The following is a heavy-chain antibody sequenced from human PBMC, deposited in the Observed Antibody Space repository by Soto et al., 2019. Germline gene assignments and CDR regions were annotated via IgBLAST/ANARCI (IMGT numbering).Heavy chain of an antibody. CDR3: ARFGQQQLVRSFYYYGMDV. CDR2: IWYDGSNK. Sequence: GGSLRLSCAASGFTFSSYGMHWVRQAPGKGLEWVAVIWYDGSNKYYADSVKGRFTISRDNSKNTLYLQMNSLRAEDTAVYYCARFGQQQLVRSFYYYGMDVWGQGTTVTVSS. D-gene: IGHD6-13*01. CDR1: GFTFSSYG. J-gene: IGHJ6*02. V-gene: IGHV3-33*08.